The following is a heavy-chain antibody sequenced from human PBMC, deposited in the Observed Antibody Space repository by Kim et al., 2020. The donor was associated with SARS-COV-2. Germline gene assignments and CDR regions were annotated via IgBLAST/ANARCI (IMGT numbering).Heavy chain of an antibody. D-gene: IGHD5-18*01. Sequence: RYSPSFQGQVPISADKSISTAYLQWSSLKASDTAMYYCARMRDGYSPKDYWGQGTLVTVSS. V-gene: IGHV5-51*01. CDR3: ARMRDGYSPKDY. J-gene: IGHJ4*02.